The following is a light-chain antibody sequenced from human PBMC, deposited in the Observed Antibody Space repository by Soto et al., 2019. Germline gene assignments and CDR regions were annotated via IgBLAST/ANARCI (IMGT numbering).Light chain of an antibody. CDR1: SSNIGNNY. V-gene: IGLV1-51*01. CDR3: GTWDNSLCLGL. Sequence: QSVLTQPPSVSAAPGQKVTISCFGGSSNIGNNYVYWYQQFPETAPKLLIYDNDKRPSGIPDRFSGSKSGTSATLAITGLQTGDEADYYCGTWDNSLCLGLFGGVTKVTVL. J-gene: IGLJ2*01. CDR2: DND.